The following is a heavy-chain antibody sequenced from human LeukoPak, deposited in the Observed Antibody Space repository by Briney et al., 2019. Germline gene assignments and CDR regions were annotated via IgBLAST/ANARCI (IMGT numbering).Heavy chain of an antibody. J-gene: IGHJ4*02. CDR2: IYYSGST. CDR1: GGSISSSSYY. V-gene: IGHV4-39*07. Sequence: SETLSLTCTVSGGSISSSSYYWGWIRQPPGKGLEWIGSIYYSGSTYYNPSLKSRVTISVDTSKNQFSLKLSSVTAADTAVYYCATCGDGYLGGFDYWGQGTLVTVSS. CDR3: ATCGDGYLGGFDY. D-gene: IGHD5-24*01.